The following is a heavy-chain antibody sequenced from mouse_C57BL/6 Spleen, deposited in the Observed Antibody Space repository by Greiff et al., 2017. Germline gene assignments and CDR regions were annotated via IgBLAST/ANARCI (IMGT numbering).Heavy chain of an antibody. J-gene: IGHJ4*01. Sequence: EVHLVESGEGLVKPGGSLQLSCAASGFTFSSYAMSWVRQTPEKRLEWVAYISSGGDYIYYADTVKGRFTICRDNARNTLYLQMSSLKSGDTAMSCCTRDGYGAMDYWGRGTSATVSS. V-gene: IGHV5-9-1*02. CDR2: ISSGGDYI. CDR1: GFTFSSYA. D-gene: IGHD2-2*01. CDR3: TRDGYGAMDY.